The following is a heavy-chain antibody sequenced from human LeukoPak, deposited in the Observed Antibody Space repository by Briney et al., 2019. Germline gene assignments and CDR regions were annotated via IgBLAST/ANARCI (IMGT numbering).Heavy chain of an antibody. Sequence: ASVKVSCKASGCTFSSYAISWVRQAPGQGLEWMGGIIPIFGTANYAQKFQGRVTINTHESTNTANMELSSLRSEDTAVYYCARVGDCRGGSCYPRRNYYMDVWGKGTTVTVSS. CDR3: ARVGDCRGGSCYPRRNYYMDV. CDR1: GCTFSSYA. J-gene: IGHJ6*03. D-gene: IGHD2-15*01. CDR2: IIPIFGTA. V-gene: IGHV1-69*05.